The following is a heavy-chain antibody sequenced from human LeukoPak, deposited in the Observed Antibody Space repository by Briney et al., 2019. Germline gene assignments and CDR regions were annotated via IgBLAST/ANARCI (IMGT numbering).Heavy chain of an antibody. V-gene: IGHV3-30*18. J-gene: IGHJ4*02. CDR1: GFTLSSYG. CDR2: ISYDGSNK. CDR3: AKDPKGTAVAGFDY. D-gene: IGHD6-19*01. Sequence: PGGSLRLSCAASGFTLSSYGMHWVRQAPGKGLEWVAVISYDGSNKYYADSVKGRFTISRDDSKNTLYLQMNSLRAEDTAVYYCAKDPKGTAVAGFDYWGQGTLVTVSS.